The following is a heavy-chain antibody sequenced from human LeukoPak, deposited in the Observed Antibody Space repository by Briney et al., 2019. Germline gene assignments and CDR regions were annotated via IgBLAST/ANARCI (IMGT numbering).Heavy chain of an antibody. CDR3: ARGYQGIAVAGTTDY. CDR2: IYSGGST. V-gene: IGHV3-53*01. D-gene: IGHD6-19*01. J-gene: IGHJ4*02. CDR1: GFTVSSNY. Sequence: GGSLRLSCAASGFTVSSNYMSWVRQAPGKGLEWVSVIYSGGSTYYADSVKGRFTISRDNSKNTLYLQMNSLRAEDTAVYYCARGYQGIAVAGTTDYWGQGTLVTVSS.